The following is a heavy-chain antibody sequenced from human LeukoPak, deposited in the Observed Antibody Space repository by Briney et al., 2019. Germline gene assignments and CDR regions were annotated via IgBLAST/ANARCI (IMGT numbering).Heavy chain of an antibody. J-gene: IGHJ4*02. CDR1: GFTFSSYW. CDR3: ARALEVLRYFDWLFPFDY. V-gene: IGHV3-7*01. D-gene: IGHD3-9*01. Sequence: GGSLRLSCAASGFTFSSYWMSWVRQAPGKGLEWVANIKQDGSEKYYVDFVKGRFTISRDNAKNSLYLQMNSLRAEDTAVYYCARALEVLRYFDWLFPFDYWGQGTLVTVSS. CDR2: IKQDGSEK.